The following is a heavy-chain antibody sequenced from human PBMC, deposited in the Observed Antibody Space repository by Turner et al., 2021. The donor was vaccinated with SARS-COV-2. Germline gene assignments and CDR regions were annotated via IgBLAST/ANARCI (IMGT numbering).Heavy chain of an antibody. V-gene: IGHV3-7*01. J-gene: IGHJ5*01. D-gene: IGHD1-1*01. CDR1: GFTFSDYW. Sequence: EVQLVESGGGLVQSGGSLRLSCAGPGFTFSDYWMGWVLQAPGKGLEWVANIKTDGSSKYYVDSVKDRFTTTRDNAKNSLYLQMYSLRAEDTAVYYCVRHGSWNFDSWGQGTLVTVSS. CDR2: IKTDGSSK. CDR3: VRHGSWNFDS.